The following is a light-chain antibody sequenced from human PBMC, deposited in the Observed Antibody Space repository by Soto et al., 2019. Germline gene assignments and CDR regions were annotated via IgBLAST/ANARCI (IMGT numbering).Light chain of an antibody. V-gene: IGKV1-9*01. CDR3: QQLNTYPVT. CDR2: GTS. Sequence: DIQLTQSPSFLSASVGDRVTITCRASQGISSYLAWYQQKPGKAPNLLIYGTSILQSGVPSRFSGSGSGTEVTLTISSLQPEDFATYYCQQLNTYPVTFGGGTKVEIK. J-gene: IGKJ4*01. CDR1: QGISSY.